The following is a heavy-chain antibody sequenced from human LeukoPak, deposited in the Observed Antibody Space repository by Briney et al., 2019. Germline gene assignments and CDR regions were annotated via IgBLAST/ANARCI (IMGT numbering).Heavy chain of an antibody. Sequence: GGSLRLSCTASGFTFDDYAMSWVRQAPGKGLEWVSAISGSGASTYYADSVKGRFTISRDNSKDTLYVQMNSLRVDDTAVYYCAKGFSYYYYYGMDVWGQGTTVTV. CDR1: GFTFDDYA. J-gene: IGHJ6*02. V-gene: IGHV3-23*01. D-gene: IGHD3-10*01. CDR2: ISGSGAST. CDR3: AKGFSYYYYYGMDV.